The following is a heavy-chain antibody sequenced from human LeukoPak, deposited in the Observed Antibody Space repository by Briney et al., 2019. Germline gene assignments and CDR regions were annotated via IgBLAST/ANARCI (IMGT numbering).Heavy chain of an antibody. J-gene: IGHJ6*04. Sequence: GGSLRLSCAASGFTFSTYSMNWVRQAPGKGLEWVSSISSSSSYIYYADSVKGRFTISRDNAKNSLYPQMNSLRAEDTAVYYCAELGITMIGGVWGKGTTVTISS. CDR2: ISSSSSYI. CDR1: GFTFSTYS. V-gene: IGHV3-21*01. D-gene: IGHD3-10*02. CDR3: AELGITMIGGV.